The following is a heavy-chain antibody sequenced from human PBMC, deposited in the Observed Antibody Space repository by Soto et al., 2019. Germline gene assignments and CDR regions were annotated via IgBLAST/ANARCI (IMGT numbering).Heavy chain of an antibody. CDR2: ISYDGSNK. Sequence: GGSLRLSCAASGFTFSSYAMHWVRQAPGKGLEWVAVISYDGSNKYYADSVKGRFTISRDNSKNTLYLQMNSLRAEETAVYYCARERYSYGYYYFDYWGQGTLVTVSS. D-gene: IGHD5-18*01. CDR1: GFTFSSYA. V-gene: IGHV3-30-3*01. CDR3: ARERYSYGYYYFDY. J-gene: IGHJ4*02.